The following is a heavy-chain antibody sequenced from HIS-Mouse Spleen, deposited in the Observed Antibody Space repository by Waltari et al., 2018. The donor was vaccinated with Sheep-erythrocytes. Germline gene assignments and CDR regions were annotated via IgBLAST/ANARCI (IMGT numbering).Heavy chain of an antibody. CDR2: ISSSSSYI. Sequence: EVQLVESGGGLVKPGGSLRLSCAASGFTFSSYSMNWVRQAPGKGMEWVSSISSSSSYIYYADSVKGRFTISRDNAKNSLYLQMNSLRAEDTAVYYCARDPKYYDFWSGYYKDYYGMDVWGQGTTVTVSS. J-gene: IGHJ6*02. V-gene: IGHV3-21*01. D-gene: IGHD3-3*01. CDR3: ARDPKYYDFWSGYYKDYYGMDV. CDR1: GFTFSSYS.